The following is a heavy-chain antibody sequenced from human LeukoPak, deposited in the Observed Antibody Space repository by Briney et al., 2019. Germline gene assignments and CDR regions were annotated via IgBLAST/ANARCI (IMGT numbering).Heavy chain of an antibody. CDR2: INHSGST. Sequence: SETLSLTCAVYGGSFSGYYWSWIRQPPGKGLEWIGEINHSGSTNYNPSLKSRVTISVDTSKNQFSLKLSSVTAADTAVYYCARHPTDALGYWGQGTLVTVSS. CDR1: GGSFSGYY. D-gene: IGHD7-27*01. J-gene: IGHJ4*02. V-gene: IGHV4-34*01. CDR3: ARHPTDALGY.